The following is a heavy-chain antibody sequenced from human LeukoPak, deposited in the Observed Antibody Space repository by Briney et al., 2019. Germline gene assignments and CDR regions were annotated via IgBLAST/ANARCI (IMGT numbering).Heavy chain of an antibody. CDR2: INHSGST. J-gene: IGHJ4*02. V-gene: IGHV4-34*01. D-gene: IGHD3-22*01. Sequence: SGTLSLTCAVYGGSFSGYYWSWIRQPPGKGLEWIGEINHSGSTNYNPSLKSRVTISVDTSKNQFSLKLSSVTATDTAVYYCAREYDTTGYRHFDYWGQGTLVTVSS. CDR3: AREYDTTGYRHFDY. CDR1: GGSFSGYY.